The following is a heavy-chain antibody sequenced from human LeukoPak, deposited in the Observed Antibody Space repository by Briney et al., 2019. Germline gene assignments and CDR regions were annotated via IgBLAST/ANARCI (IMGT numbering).Heavy chain of an antibody. J-gene: IGHJ3*02. CDR2: LHYSGST. CDR1: GGSISSGAYY. CDR3: ARTNQISETAFDI. Sequence: PSETLSLTCSVSGGSISSGAYYWGWIRQPPGKGLEWIGSLHYSGSTYYNPSLKSRVTISVDTSKNQFSLKLNSVTAADTAVYYCARTNQISETAFDIWGQGTMVIVSS. V-gene: IGHV4-39*07. D-gene: IGHD1-14*01.